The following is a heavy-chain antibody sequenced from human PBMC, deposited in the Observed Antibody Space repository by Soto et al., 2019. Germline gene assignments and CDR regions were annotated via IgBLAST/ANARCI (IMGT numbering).Heavy chain of an antibody. CDR2: IYYSGST. J-gene: IGHJ3*02. Sequence: QLQLQESGPGLVKPSETLSLTCTVSGGSISSSSYYWGWIRQPPGKGLEWIGSIYYSGSTYYNPSLKSRVTISVDTSKNQFSLKLSSVTAADTAVYYCARRRKITFGGINMGAAFDIWGQGTMVTVSS. CDR1: GGSISSSSYY. D-gene: IGHD3-16*01. CDR3: ARRRKITFGGINMGAAFDI. V-gene: IGHV4-39*01.